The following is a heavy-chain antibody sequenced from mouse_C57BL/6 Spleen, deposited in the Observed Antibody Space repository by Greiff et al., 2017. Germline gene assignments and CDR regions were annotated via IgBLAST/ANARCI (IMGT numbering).Heavy chain of an antibody. CDR3: TRGDKYYFDY. Sequence: VQLKESGAELVRPGASVKLSCTASGFNIKDDYMHWVKQRPEQGLEWIGWIDPENGDTEYASKFQGKATITADTSSNTAYLQLSSLTSEDTAVYYCTRGDKYYFDYWGQGTTLTVSS. CDR2: IDPENGDT. J-gene: IGHJ2*01. D-gene: IGHD2-13*01. CDR1: GFNIKDDY. V-gene: IGHV14-4*01.